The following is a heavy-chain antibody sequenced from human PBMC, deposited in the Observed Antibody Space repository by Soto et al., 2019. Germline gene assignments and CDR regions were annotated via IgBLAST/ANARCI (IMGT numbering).Heavy chain of an antibody. Sequence: GGSLRLSCAASGFTFSSYSMNWVRQAPGKGLEWVSSISSSSSYIYYADSVKGRFTISRDNAKNSLYLQMNSLRAEDTAVYYCARDDYGGLAYFDYWGQGTLVTVSS. CDR2: ISSSSSYI. J-gene: IGHJ4*02. CDR1: GFTFSSYS. V-gene: IGHV3-21*01. D-gene: IGHD4-17*01. CDR3: ARDDYGGLAYFDY.